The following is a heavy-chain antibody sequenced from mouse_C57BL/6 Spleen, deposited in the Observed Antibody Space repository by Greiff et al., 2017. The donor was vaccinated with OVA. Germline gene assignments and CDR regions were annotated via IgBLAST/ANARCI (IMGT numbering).Heavy chain of an antibody. Sequence: EVKLMESGGGLVKPGGSLKLSCAASGFTFSDYGMHWVRQAPEKGLEWVAYISSGSSTIYYADTVKGRFTISRDNAKNTLFLQMTSLRSEDTAMYYCARLGRGWYFDYWGQGTTLTVSS. CDR1: GFTFSDYG. CDR2: ISSGSSTI. D-gene: IGHD4-1*01. J-gene: IGHJ2*01. CDR3: ARLGRGWYFDY. V-gene: IGHV5-17*01.